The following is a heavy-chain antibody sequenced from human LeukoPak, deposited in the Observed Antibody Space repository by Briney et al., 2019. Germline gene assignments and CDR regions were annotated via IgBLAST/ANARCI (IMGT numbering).Heavy chain of an antibody. V-gene: IGHV3-43*01. CDR1: GFTFDDYN. CDR2: ISWDGGST. CDR3: AKDSNYYGSGSPFYMDV. J-gene: IGHJ6*03. Sequence: GGSLRLSCAASGFTFDDYNMHWVRQAPGKGLEWVSLISWDGGSTYYADSVKGRFTIFRDNSKKSLYLQINSLRSEDTALYYCAKDSNYYGSGSPFYMDVWGKGTTVTVSS. D-gene: IGHD3-10*01.